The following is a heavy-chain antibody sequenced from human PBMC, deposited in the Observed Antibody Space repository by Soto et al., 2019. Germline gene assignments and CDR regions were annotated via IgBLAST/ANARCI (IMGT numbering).Heavy chain of an antibody. D-gene: IGHD1-26*01. CDR2: ISLSSSTI. CDR1: GFTFSSYD. J-gene: IGHJ6*02. Sequence: LRLSCSGSGFTFSSYDMNWVRQAPGKGLEWVSYISLSSSTIYYADSVKGRFTISRDNAKNSLYLQMNSLRDEDTAVYYCARAVSGYYGMDVWGQGTTVTVSS. CDR3: ARAVSGYYGMDV. V-gene: IGHV3-48*02.